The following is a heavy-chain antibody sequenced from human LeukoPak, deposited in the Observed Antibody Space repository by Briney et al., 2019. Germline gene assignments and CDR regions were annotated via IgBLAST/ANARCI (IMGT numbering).Heavy chain of an antibody. CDR2: ISGSGGST. CDR1: GFTFSSYA. CDR3: AKDLGYCSGGSCHAGYDAFDI. V-gene: IGHV3-23*01. Sequence: GGSLRLSCAASGFTFSSYAMSWVRQAPGEGLEWVSAISGSGGSTYYADSVKGRFTISRDNSKNTLYLQMNSLRAEDTAVYYCAKDLGYCSGGSCHAGYDAFDIWGQGTMVTVSS. J-gene: IGHJ3*02. D-gene: IGHD2-15*01.